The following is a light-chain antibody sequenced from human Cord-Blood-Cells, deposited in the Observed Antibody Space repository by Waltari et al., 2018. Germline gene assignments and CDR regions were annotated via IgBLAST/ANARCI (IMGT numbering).Light chain of an antibody. CDR1: SSDVGGSNY. J-gene: IGLJ1*01. CDR2: DVS. CDR3: SSYTSSSTLYV. V-gene: IGLV2-14*01. Sequence: QSALTHPASVSGSPGQSITISCPGTSSDVGGSNYVSWYQQHPGKAPKLMIYDVSNRPSGVSNRFSGSKSGNTASLTISGLQAEDEADYYCSSYTSSSTLYVFGTGTKVTVL.